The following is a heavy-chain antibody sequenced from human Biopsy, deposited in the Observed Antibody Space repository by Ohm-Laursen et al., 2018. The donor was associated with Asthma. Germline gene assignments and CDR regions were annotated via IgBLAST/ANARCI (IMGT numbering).Heavy chain of an antibody. D-gene: IGHD5-24*01. Sequence: SVKVSCKVSGYTFRSYGVSWVRQAPGQGLEWMGWISPFTGDTHFGQKFQGRVTMTTDTSTDTAYMELRSLRSDDTAVYYCARHPYNFGGFDYWGQGSLVLVSS. CDR3: ARHPYNFGGFDY. CDR1: GYTFRSYG. CDR2: ISPFTGDT. J-gene: IGHJ4*02. V-gene: IGHV1-18*04.